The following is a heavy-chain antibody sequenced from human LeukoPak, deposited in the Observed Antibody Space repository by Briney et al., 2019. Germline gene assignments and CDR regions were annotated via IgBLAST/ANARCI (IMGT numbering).Heavy chain of an antibody. CDR1: GFTFSSYW. D-gene: IGHD3-9*01. CDR2: INSAGSST. CDR3: VRGSNDWIGMDV. Sequence: GGFLRLSCAASGFTFSSYWMHWVRQTPGKGLVCVSRINSAGSSTDYADSVKGRFTISRDNAKNTLYLQMNSLRAEDMAVYYCVRGSNDWIGMDVWGQGTTVTVSS. J-gene: IGHJ6*02. V-gene: IGHV3-74*01.